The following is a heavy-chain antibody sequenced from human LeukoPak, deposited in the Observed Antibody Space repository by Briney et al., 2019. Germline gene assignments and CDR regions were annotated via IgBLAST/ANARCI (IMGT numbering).Heavy chain of an antibody. V-gene: IGHV4-39*01. J-gene: IGHJ5*02. CDR2: IYYSGST. D-gene: IGHD6-13*01. CDR1: GGSISSSSYY. CDR3: ARGSSFLLWFDP. Sequence: SETLSLTRTVSGGSISSSSYYWGWIRQPPGKGLEWIGSIYYSGSTYYNPSLKSRVTISVDTSKNQFSLKLSSVTAADTAVYYCARGSSFLLWFDPWGQGTLVTVSS.